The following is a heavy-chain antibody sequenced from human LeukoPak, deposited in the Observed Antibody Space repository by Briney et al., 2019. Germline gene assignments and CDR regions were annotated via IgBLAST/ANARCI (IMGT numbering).Heavy chain of an antibody. Sequence: ASVKVSCKASGYIFTDYYMHWVRQATGQGLEWMGWMNPNSGNTGYAQKFQGRVTMTRNTSISTAYMELSSLRSEDTAVYYCASSATYYYYGMDVWGQGTTVTVSS. CDR1: GYIFTDYY. V-gene: IGHV1-8*02. CDR3: ASSATYYYYGMDV. CDR2: MNPNSGNT. D-gene: IGHD6-25*01. J-gene: IGHJ6*02.